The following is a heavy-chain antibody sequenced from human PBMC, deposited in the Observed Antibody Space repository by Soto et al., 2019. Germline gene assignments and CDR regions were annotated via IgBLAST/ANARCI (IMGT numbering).Heavy chain of an antibody. J-gene: IGHJ4*02. V-gene: IGHV1-69*13. CDR3: AITFNKQYYYDSSGYYYPPDY. Sequence: SVKVSCEASGGTFSSYAISWVRQAPVQGLEWMGGIIPIFGTANYAQKFQGRVTITADESTSTAYMELSSLRSEDTAVYYCAITFNKQYYYDSSGYYYPPDYWGQGTLVTVS. D-gene: IGHD3-22*01. CDR1: GGTFSSYA. CDR2: IIPIFGTA.